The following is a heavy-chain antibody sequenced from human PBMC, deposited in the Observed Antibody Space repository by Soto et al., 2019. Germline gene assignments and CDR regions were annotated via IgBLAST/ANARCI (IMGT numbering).Heavy chain of an antibody. D-gene: IGHD3-10*01. V-gene: IGHV3-30*04. CDR3: ARGAITVLRGVDY. CDR1: GFTFNTYA. J-gene: IGHJ4*02. CDR2: VSSDCSNK. Sequence: QVHLEESGGGVVHPGRSLRLSCAASGFTFNTYAVHWVRQAPGKGLEWVAVVSSDCSNKYYSDSVKGRFSISRDNSNNTLSLQMNSLRTEDTAVYYCARGAITVLRGVDYWGRGTLVTVSS.